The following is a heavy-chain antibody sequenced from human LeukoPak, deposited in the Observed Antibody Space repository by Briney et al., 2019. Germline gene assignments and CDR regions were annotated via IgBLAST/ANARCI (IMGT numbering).Heavy chain of an antibody. CDR3: ATVLFPGDYFDY. CDR1: GYSLSELS. CDR2: FDPEDGET. J-gene: IGHJ4*02. Sequence: ASVKVSCKVSGYSLSELSMHWVRQAPGKGLEWMGGFDPEDGETIYAQKFQRRVTMTEDTSTDTAYMELSSLRSEDTAVYYCATVLFPGDYFDYWGQGTLVTVSS. D-gene: IGHD2/OR15-2a*01. V-gene: IGHV1-24*01.